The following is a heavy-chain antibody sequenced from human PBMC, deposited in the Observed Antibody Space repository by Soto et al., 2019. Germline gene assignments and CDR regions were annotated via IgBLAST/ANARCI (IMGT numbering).Heavy chain of an antibody. Sequence: SETLSPTCAVYGGSFSGYYWSCIRQPPGKGLEWIGEINHSGSTNYNPSLKSRVTISVDTSKNQFSLKLSSVTAADTAVYYCARVRGDIVVVPAATIDYWGQGTLVTVSS. CDR2: INHSGST. CDR3: ARVRGDIVVVPAATIDY. D-gene: IGHD2-2*01. CDR1: GGSFSGYY. V-gene: IGHV4-34*01. J-gene: IGHJ4*02.